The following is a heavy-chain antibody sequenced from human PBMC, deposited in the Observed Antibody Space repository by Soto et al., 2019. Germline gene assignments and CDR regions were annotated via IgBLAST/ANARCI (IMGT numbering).Heavy chain of an antibody. Sequence: QITLKESGPTLVKPTQTLTLTCTFSGFSFSTRGVGVAWIRQPPGKALEWLALIYWDDDEGYSPSLKSRLTITKDTSKNQVVLTMTNIDPVDTATYYGEHRPRGYSYHFDYWGQGIQVTVSS. CDR3: EHRPRGYSYHFDY. V-gene: IGHV2-5*02. CDR2: IYWDDDE. CDR1: GFSFSTRGVG. D-gene: IGHD5-18*01. J-gene: IGHJ4*02.